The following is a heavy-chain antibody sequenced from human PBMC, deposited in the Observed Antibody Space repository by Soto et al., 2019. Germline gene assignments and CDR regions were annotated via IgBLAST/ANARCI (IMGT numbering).Heavy chain of an antibody. J-gene: IGHJ5*02. Sequence: ASVKVSCKASGYTFTGYYMHWVRQAPGQGLEWMGWINPNSGGTNYAQKFQGWVTMTRDTSISTAYMELSRLRSDDTAVYYCARGAPSGLAAAGTFFPFDPWGQGTLVTVSS. CDR1: GYTFTGYY. V-gene: IGHV1-2*04. D-gene: IGHD6-13*01. CDR2: INPNSGGT. CDR3: ARGAPSGLAAAGTFFPFDP.